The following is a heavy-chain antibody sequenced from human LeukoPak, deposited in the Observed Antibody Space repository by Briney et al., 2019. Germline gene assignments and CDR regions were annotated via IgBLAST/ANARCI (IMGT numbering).Heavy chain of an antibody. CDR3: VKDLNSSGWLYYFDS. Sequence: GGSLRLSCSASGFTLSSYAMHWVRQAPGKGLEYVSAISSNGGVTYFADSVKGRFTISRDNSKNTLYLHMSSLRAEDTAVYYCVKDLNSSGWLYYFDSWGQGTLVTVSS. V-gene: IGHV3-64D*06. CDR1: GFTLSSYA. CDR2: ISSNGGVT. J-gene: IGHJ4*02. D-gene: IGHD6-19*01.